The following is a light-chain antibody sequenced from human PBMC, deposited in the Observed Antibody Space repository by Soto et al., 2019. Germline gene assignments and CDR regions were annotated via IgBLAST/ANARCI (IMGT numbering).Light chain of an antibody. V-gene: IGKV1-12*01. Sequence: DIQVTQSPPSMAASVGDRVTITCRASQDIGNWMTWYQQKPGKAPKLLIYSASTLVRGVPSRFSGSGSGTEFTLTISGLQPEDSLTYYCQQAKSFPITFGQGTRLENK. J-gene: IGKJ5*01. CDR1: QDIGNW. CDR2: SAS. CDR3: QQAKSFPIT.